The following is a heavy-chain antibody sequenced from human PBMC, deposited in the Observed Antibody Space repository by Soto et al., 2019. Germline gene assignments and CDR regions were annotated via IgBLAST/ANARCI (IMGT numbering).Heavy chain of an antibody. J-gene: IGHJ6*02. CDR1: GGSVISGSYY. CDR3: ARTVVVVAARTYYYYGMDV. D-gene: IGHD2-15*01. Sequence: SETLSLTCTVSGGSVISGSYYWSWIRQPPGKGLEWIGYIYYSGNTNYNPSLKSRVTISVDTSKSQFSLKMSSVTAADTAVYYCARTVVVVAARTYYYYGMDVWGQGTTVTVSS. CDR2: IYYSGNT. V-gene: IGHV4-61*01.